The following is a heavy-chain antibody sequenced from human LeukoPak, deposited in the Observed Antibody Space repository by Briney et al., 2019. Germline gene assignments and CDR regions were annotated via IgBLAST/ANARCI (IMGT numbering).Heavy chain of an antibody. V-gene: IGHV3-7*03. CDR3: ARVTYYYDSSGYYFGYWFDP. D-gene: IGHD3-22*01. Sequence: GGSLRLSCAASGFTFSSYWMSWVRQAPGKGLEWVAHIKQDGSEKYYVDSVKGRFTISRDNAKNSLYLQMNSLRAEDTAVYYCARVTYYYDSSGYYFGYWFDPWGQGTLVTVSS. J-gene: IGHJ5*02. CDR1: GFTFSSYW. CDR2: IKQDGSEK.